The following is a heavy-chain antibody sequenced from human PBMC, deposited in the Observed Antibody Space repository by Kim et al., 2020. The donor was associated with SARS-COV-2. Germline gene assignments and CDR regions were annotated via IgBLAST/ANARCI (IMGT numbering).Heavy chain of an antibody. D-gene: IGHD3-10*01. CDR3: ARDRGELLSEPLDY. CDR2: ISYDGSNK. V-gene: IGHV3-30*04. Sequence: GGSLRLSCAASGFTFSSYAMHWVRQAPGKGLEWVAVISYDGSNKYYADSVKGRFTISRDNSKNTLYLQMNSLRAEDTAVYYCARDRGELLSEPLDYWGQGTLVTVSS. CDR1: GFTFSSYA. J-gene: IGHJ4*02.